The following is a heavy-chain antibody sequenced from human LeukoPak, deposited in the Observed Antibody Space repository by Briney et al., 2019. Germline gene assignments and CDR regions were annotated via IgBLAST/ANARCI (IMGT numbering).Heavy chain of an antibody. J-gene: IGHJ3*02. V-gene: IGHV4-61*02. Sequence: SETLSLTCTVSGGSISSGSYYWSWIRQPAGKGLEWIGRIYTSGSTNYNPSLKSRVTISVDTSKNQFSLKLSSVTAADTAVYYCARARFGEFPRGAFDIWGQGTMVTVSS. CDR3: ARARFGEFPRGAFDI. CDR2: IYTSGST. D-gene: IGHD3-10*01. CDR1: GGSISSGSYY.